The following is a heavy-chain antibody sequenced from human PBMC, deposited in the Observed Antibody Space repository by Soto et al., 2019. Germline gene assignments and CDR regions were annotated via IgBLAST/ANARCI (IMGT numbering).Heavy chain of an antibody. V-gene: IGHV1-2*02. Sequence: ASVKVSCKASGYTFTGYYMHWVRQAPGQGLEWMGWINPNSGGANYAQKFQGRVTMTRDTSISTAYMELSRLRSDDTAVYYWANTYGELPDYWGQGTLVTVSS. CDR3: ANTYGELPDY. J-gene: IGHJ4*02. CDR2: INPNSGGA. CDR1: GYTFTGYY. D-gene: IGHD3-10*01.